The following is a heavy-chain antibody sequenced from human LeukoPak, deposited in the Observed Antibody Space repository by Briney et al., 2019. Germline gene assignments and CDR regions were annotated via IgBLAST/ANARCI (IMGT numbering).Heavy chain of an antibody. CDR3: AKDFRIGYSAHFDY. D-gene: IGHD2-21*01. V-gene: IGHV3-7*03. CDR2: VNRDGSET. CDR1: GFALSSHW. J-gene: IGHJ4*02. Sequence: GGSLRLSCAASGFALSSHWMTWVRQVPGRGPEWVANVNRDGSETYYLDSVKGRFTISKDNAKNSLYLQMDSLRGEDTAVYYCAKDFRIGYSAHFDYWGQGALVTVSS.